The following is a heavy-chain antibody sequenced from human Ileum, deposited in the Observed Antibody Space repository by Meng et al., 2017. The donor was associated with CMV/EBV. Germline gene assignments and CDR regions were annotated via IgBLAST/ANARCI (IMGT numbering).Heavy chain of an antibody. CDR1: GFTFSSYA. Sequence: GESLKISCAASGFTFSSYAMHWVRQAPGKGLEWVAVISYDGSNKYYADSVKGRFTISRDNSKNTLYLQMNSLRAEDTAVYYCARGLYYYDSSRYYYWGQGTLVTVSS. J-gene: IGHJ4*02. D-gene: IGHD3-22*01. CDR3: ARGLYYYDSSRYYY. CDR2: ISYDGSNK. V-gene: IGHV3-30-3*01.